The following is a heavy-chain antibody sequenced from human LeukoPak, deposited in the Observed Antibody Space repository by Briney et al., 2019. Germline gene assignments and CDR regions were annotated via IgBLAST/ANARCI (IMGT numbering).Heavy chain of an antibody. Sequence: GGSLRLSCAASGFTFSSYEMNWVRQAPGKGLEWVSYISSSGSTIYYADSVKGRFTISRDNAKNSLYLQMNSLRAEDTAVYFCAGDLNLKYYFDDWGQGTLVTVS. J-gene: IGHJ4*02. D-gene: IGHD1-14*01. CDR2: ISSSGSTI. CDR1: GFTFSSYE. CDR3: AGDLNLKYYFDD. V-gene: IGHV3-48*03.